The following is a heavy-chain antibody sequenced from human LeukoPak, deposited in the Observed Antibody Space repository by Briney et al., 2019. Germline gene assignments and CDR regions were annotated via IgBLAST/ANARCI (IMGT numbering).Heavy chain of an antibody. D-gene: IGHD2-8*01. CDR1: GFTSSSYA. CDR3: AREGRYCTNGVCYSWLGY. V-gene: IGHV3-30-3*01. CDR2: ISYDGSNK. Sequence: GRSLRLSCAASGFTSSSYAMHWVRQAPGKGLEWVAVISYDGSNKYYADSVKGRFTISRDNSKNTLYLQMNSLRAEDTAVYYCAREGRYCTNGVCYSWLGYWGQGTLVTVSS. J-gene: IGHJ4*02.